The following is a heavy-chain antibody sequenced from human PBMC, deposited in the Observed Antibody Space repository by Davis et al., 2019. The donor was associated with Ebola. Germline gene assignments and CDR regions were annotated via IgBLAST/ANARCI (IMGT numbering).Heavy chain of an antibody. Sequence: GGSLRLSCAASGFTLSNAWMNWIRQAPGKGLEWVSYISSTGNTQDYADSVKGRFTISRDNAKKSLYLQMNSLRAEDTAVYYCARRMDVWGQGTTVTVSS. V-gene: IGHV3-11*04. J-gene: IGHJ6*02. CDR1: GFTLSNAW. CDR2: ISSTGNTQ. CDR3: ARRMDV.